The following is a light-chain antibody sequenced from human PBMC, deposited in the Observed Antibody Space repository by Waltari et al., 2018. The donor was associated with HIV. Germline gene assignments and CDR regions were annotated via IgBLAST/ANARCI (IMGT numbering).Light chain of an antibody. CDR3: SSYTSSSTFYV. CDR1: SSDVGGYNY. Sequence: QSALTQPASVSGSPGQSLTISCTGTSSDVGGYNYVSGYQQHPGKAPKLMIYEVSNRPSGVSNRFSGSKSGNTASLTISGLQAEDEADYYCSSYTSSSTFYVFGTGTKVTVL. V-gene: IGLV2-14*01. CDR2: EVS. J-gene: IGLJ1*01.